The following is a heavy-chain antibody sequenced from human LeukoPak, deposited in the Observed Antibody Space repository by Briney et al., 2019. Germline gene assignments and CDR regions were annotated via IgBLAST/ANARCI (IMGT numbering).Heavy chain of an antibody. CDR3: ARDVPPHYYDSSGYDL. Sequence: PSETLSLTCTVSGGSISSYYWSWIRQPPGKGLEWIGYIYYSGGTNYNPSLKSRVTISVDTSKNQFSLKLSSVTAADTAVYYCARDVPPHYYDSSGYDLWGRGTLVTVSS. CDR1: GGSISSYY. CDR2: IYYSGGT. J-gene: IGHJ2*01. V-gene: IGHV4-59*01. D-gene: IGHD3-22*01.